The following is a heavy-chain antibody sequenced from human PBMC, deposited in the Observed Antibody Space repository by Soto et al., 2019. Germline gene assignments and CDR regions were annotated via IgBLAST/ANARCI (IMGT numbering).Heavy chain of an antibody. CDR2: INPNSGGT. J-gene: IGHJ3*02. Sequence: GASVKVSCKASGYTFTGYYMHWVRQAPGQGLEWMGWINPNSGGTNYAQKFQGWVTMTRDTSISTAYMELSRLRSDDTAVYYCAREGSGSGPNDAFDIWGQGTMATVSS. D-gene: IGHD3-10*01. V-gene: IGHV1-2*04. CDR3: AREGSGSGPNDAFDI. CDR1: GYTFTGYY.